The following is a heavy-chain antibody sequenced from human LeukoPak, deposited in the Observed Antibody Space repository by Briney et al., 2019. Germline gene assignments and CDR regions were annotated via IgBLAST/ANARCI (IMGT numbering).Heavy chain of an antibody. CDR2: NNPDGSVT. D-gene: IGHD2-15*01. J-gene: IGHJ4*02. CDR1: GFTFSGYW. CDR3: ARGGVANPNFFDY. V-gene: IGHV3-74*01. Sequence: PGGSLTLSCVASGFTFSGYWMHWVRQAPGKWLVWVSRNNPDGSVTDYADSVKGRITISRDNAKNTLYLEMYSLRAEDTAMYYCARGGVANPNFFDYAGQGTLVTVSS.